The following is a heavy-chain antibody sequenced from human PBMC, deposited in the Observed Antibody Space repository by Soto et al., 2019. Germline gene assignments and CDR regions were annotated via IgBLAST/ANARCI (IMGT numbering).Heavy chain of an antibody. Sequence: QVQLMESGGGVVQTGTSLTLSCAASGFTFSKYGMHWVRQAPGKGLEWVAVTWYDGSNKFYGESVKGRFTISRDNSKNMLYLKLSSLRAEDTAVYYCARDCSGGSCYLFDLWGQGTLVTVSS. D-gene: IGHD2-15*01. CDR3: ARDCSGGSCYLFDL. CDR2: TWYDGSNK. V-gene: IGHV3-33*01. CDR1: GFTFSKYG. J-gene: IGHJ5*02.